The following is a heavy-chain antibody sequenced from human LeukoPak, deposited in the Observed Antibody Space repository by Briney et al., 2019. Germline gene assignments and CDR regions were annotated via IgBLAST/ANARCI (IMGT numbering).Heavy chain of an antibody. Sequence: PSETLSLTCAVYGGSFSGYYWSWIRQPPGKGLEWIGETNHSGSTNYNPSLKSRVTISVDTSKNQFSLKLSSVTAADTAVYYCNLQQWLEPSNYYYYYMDVWGKGTTVTVSS. J-gene: IGHJ6*03. CDR1: GGSFSGYY. CDR3: NLQQWLEPSNYYYYYMDV. D-gene: IGHD6-19*01. V-gene: IGHV4-34*01. CDR2: TNHSGST.